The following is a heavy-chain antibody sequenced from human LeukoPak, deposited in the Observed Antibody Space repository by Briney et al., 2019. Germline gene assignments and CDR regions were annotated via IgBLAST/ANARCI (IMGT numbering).Heavy chain of an antibody. V-gene: IGHV3-30*02. CDR3: AQDSSTTMTWIDY. J-gene: IGHJ4*02. CDR1: GFTFSSYG. Sequence: GGSLRLSCAASGFTFSSYGMHWVRQAPGKGLEWVTFIQYDGSNKYYADSVKGRFTISRDNSKNTLYLQMNSLRAEDTAVYYCAQDSSTTMTWIDYWGQGTLVTVSS. CDR2: IQYDGSNK. D-gene: IGHD4-17*01.